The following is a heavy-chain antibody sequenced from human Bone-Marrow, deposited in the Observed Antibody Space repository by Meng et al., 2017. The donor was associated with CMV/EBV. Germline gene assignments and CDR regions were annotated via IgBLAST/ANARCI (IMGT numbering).Heavy chain of an antibody. V-gene: IGHV3-23*01. J-gene: IGHJ3*02. D-gene: IGHD2-21*01. Sequence: GESLKISCAASGFTLSSYAMSWVRQAPGKGLEWVSAISGSGGNTYYADSVKGRFTISRDNSNNTLYLQMNSPRVEDTAVYYCARWRYCGGDCLDAFDIWGQGTMVTVSS. CDR3: ARWRYCGGDCLDAFDI. CDR1: GFTLSSYA. CDR2: ISGSGGNT.